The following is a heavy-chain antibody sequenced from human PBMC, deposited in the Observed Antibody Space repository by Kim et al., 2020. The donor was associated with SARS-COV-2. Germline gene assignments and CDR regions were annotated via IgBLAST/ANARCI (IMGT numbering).Heavy chain of an antibody. V-gene: IGHV3-20*03. D-gene: IGHD3-22*01. Sequence: DAWKGRFTISRDNAKNSLYLQMNSLRAEDTALYYCARGSSGYYNYYYGMDVWGQGTTVTVSS. J-gene: IGHJ6*02. CDR3: ARGSSGYYNYYYGMDV.